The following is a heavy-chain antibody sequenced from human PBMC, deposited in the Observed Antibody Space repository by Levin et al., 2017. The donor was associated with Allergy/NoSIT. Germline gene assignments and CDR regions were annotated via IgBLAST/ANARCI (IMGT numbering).Heavy chain of an antibody. CDR1: GFTFSSYG. J-gene: IGHJ6*02. CDR2: ISYDGSNK. CDR3: AKEAVAGTGYYYGMDV. D-gene: IGHD6-19*01. V-gene: IGHV3-30*18. Sequence: GGSLRLSCAASGFTFSSYGMHWVRQAPGKGLEWVAVISYDGSNKYYADSVKGRFTISRDNSKNTLYLQMNSLRAEDTAVYYCAKEAVAGTGYYYGMDVWGQGTTVTVSS.